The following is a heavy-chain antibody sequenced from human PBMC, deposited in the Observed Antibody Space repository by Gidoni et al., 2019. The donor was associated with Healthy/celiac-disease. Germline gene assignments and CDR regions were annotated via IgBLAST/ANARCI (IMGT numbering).Heavy chain of an antibody. CDR1: GFTFSSYW. CDR3: AREGGYSGYETDY. V-gene: IGHV3-74*01. D-gene: IGHD5-12*01. CDR2: INSEGSST. J-gene: IGHJ4*02. Sequence: EVQLVESGGGLVQPGGSLRLSCAASGFTFSSYWMHWVRQAPGKGLVWVSRINSEGSSTSYADSVKGRFTISRDNAKNTLYLQMNSLRAEDTAVYYCAREGGYSGYETDYWGQGTLVTVSS.